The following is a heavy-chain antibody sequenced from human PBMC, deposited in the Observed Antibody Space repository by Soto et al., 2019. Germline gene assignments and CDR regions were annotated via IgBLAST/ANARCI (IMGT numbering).Heavy chain of an antibody. CDR2: ISAYNGNT. V-gene: IGHV1-18*01. CDR3: ARVSRVWGSYPGGGFDY. CDR1: GYTFTSYG. Sequence: QVQLVQSGAEVKKPGASVKVSCKASGYTFTSYGISWVRQAPGQGLEWMGWISAYNGNTNYAQKLQGKVTMTTDTARSTAYRELRSLRSDDTAVYYCARVSRVWGSYPGGGFDYWGQGTLVTVSS. J-gene: IGHJ4*02. D-gene: IGHD3-16*01.